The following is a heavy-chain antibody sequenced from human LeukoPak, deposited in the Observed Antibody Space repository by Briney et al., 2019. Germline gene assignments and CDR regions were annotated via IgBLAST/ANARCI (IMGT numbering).Heavy chain of an antibody. J-gene: IGHJ4*02. CDR1: GYTFTSYG. CDR2: ISGYNGNT. Sequence: GASVKVSCKASGYTFTSYGVSWIRQAPGQGLEWMGWISGYNGNTNFAQKFQGRVAVTTDTSTSTAYMDLRSLRPDDTAVYYCARDQSFGSGSYQDYWGQGTLVTVSS. D-gene: IGHD3-10*01. V-gene: IGHV1-18*01. CDR3: ARDQSFGSGSYQDY.